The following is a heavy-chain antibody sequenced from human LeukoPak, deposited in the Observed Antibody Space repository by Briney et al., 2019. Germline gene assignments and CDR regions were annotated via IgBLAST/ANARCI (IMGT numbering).Heavy chain of an antibody. CDR2: IIPIFGTA. CDR1: GGTFISYA. D-gene: IGHD6-13*01. CDR3: ARPVDGYSSSWYWFDP. Sequence: SVKVSCKASGGTFISYAISWVRQAPGQGLEWMGGIIPIFGTANYAQKFQGRVTITADESTSTAYMELSSLRSEDTAVYYCARPVDGYSSSWYWFDPWGQGTLVTVSS. V-gene: IGHV1-69*01. J-gene: IGHJ5*02.